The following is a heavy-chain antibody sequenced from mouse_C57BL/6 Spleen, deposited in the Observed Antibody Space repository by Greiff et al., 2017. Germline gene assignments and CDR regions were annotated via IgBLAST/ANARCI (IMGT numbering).Heavy chain of an antibody. CDR3: TTEGGSNDY. CDR2: IDPENGDT. Sequence: VQLQQSGAELVRPGASVKLSCTASGFNIKDDYMHWVKQRPEQGLEWIGWIDPENGDTEYASKFQGKATITADTSSNTAYLQLSSLTSEDTAVYDCTTEGGSNDYWGQGTTLTVSS. J-gene: IGHJ2*01. V-gene: IGHV14-4*01. CDR1: GFNIKDDY. D-gene: IGHD1-1*01.